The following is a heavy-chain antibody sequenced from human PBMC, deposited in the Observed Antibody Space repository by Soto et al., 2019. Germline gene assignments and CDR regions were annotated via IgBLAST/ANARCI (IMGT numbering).Heavy chain of an antibody. J-gene: IGHJ5*02. CDR3: ARGPGSYDSSCWTWFDP. Sequence: QVQLVESGGGVVQPGRSLRLSCVASGFSFGSYGMHWVRQAPGRRLEWLTVIWYDGSNKYYADSVKGRFTTSRDNSNNILYLEMNSLRAEDTGVYYCARGPGSYDSSCWTWFDPWGQGTQVTVSS. CDR2: IWYDGSNK. V-gene: IGHV3-33*01. CDR1: GFSFGSYG. D-gene: IGHD3-22*01.